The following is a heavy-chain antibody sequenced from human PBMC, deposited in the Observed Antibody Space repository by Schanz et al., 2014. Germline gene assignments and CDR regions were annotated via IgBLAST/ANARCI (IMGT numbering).Heavy chain of an antibody. V-gene: IGHV3-64*04. CDR1: GFTFSSYA. Sequence: VQLVESGGGLVQPGGSLRLSCAASGFTFSSYAMSWVRQAPGKGLEYVSAISHDGYSTYYADSVKGRFTISRDNSKNTLYLQMNSLRAEDTAVYYCARKMKLGVYGGKGHDSLDIWGQGTMVTVSS. CDR3: ARKMKLGVYGGKGHDSLDI. CDR2: ISHDGYST. D-gene: IGHD4-17*01. J-gene: IGHJ3*02.